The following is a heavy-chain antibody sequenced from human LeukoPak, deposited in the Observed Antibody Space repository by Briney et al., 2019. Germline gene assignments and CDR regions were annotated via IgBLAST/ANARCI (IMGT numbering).Heavy chain of an antibody. J-gene: IGHJ4*02. CDR2: ISGSGGST. V-gene: IGHV3-23*01. CDR3: AKRGVGAEFDY. D-gene: IGHD1-26*01. CDR1: GFTFSSYA. Sequence: GGSLRLSCAASGFTFSSYAMSWVRQAPGKGLEWVSVISGSGGSTYYADSVKGRFTISRDNSKNTLYLQMNSPRAEDTAVYYCAKRGVGAEFDYWGQGTLVTVSS.